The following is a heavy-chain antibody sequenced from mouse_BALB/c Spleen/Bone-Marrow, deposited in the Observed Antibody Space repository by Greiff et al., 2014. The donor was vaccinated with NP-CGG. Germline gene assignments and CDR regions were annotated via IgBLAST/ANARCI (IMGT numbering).Heavy chain of an antibody. CDR2: INPDSRTI. CDR3: ARNGYYGWMTY. V-gene: IGHV4-1*02. D-gene: IGHD1-2*01. Sequence: EVQLVESGGGLVQPGGSLKLSCAASGFDFSGYWMTWVRQAPGKGLEWIGEINPDSRTINYKPSLKEKFIMSRDNAKNTLYLQVSKVRSEDTALYYCARNGYYGWMTYWGQGTLVTVSA. CDR1: GFDFSGYW. J-gene: IGHJ3*01.